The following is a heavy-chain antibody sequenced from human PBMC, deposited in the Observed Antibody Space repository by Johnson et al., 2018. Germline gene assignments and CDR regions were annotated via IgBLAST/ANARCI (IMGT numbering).Heavy chain of an antibody. CDR3: AKVRHPPTYYDFWSGYYDSYYMDV. CDR2: ISYDGSNK. CDR1: GFTFSSYG. Sequence: VQLVESGGGVVQPGRSLRLSCAASGFTFSSYGMHWVRQDPGKGLEWVAVISYDGSNKYYADSVKGRFTISRDNSKNPLKLQMNSLRAEDTAVYYCAKVRHPPTYYDFWSGYYDSYYMDVWGKGTTVTVSS. D-gene: IGHD3-3*01. V-gene: IGHV3-30*18. J-gene: IGHJ6*03.